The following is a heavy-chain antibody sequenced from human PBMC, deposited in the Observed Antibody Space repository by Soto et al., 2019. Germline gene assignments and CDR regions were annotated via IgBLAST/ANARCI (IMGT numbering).Heavy chain of an antibody. J-gene: IGHJ4*02. CDR1: GGTFSSYA. Sequence: QVQLVQSGAEVKKPGSSVKVSCKASGGTFSSYAISWVRQAPGHGLEWMGGIIPIFGTANYAQKFQGRVTITADESTSTAYMELSSLRSEDTAVYYCARDRSGIAVAGSGLDYWGQGTLVTVSS. V-gene: IGHV1-69*12. D-gene: IGHD6-19*01. CDR3: ARDRSGIAVAGSGLDY. CDR2: IIPIFGTA.